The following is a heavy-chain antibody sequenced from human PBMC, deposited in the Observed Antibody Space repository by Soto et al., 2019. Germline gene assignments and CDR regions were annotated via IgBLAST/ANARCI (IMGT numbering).Heavy chain of an antibody. Sequence: GGSLRLSCAASGFTFSSYGMHWVRQAPGKGLEWVAVIWYDGSNKYYADSVKGRFTISRDNSKNTLYLQMNSLRAEDTAVYYCARKGTQWLLSDEQIDYWGQGTLVTVSS. CDR2: IWYDGSNK. D-gene: IGHD6-19*01. CDR3: ARKGTQWLLSDEQIDY. CDR1: GFTFSSYG. J-gene: IGHJ4*02. V-gene: IGHV3-33*01.